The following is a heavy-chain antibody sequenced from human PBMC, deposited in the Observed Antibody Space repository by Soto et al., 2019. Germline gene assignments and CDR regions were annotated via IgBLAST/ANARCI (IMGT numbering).Heavy chain of an antibody. CDR1: GYTFTSYC. CDR2: INAYSTYT. J-gene: IGHJ5*02. D-gene: IGHD3-22*01. Sequence: ASVKVSCKASGYTFTSYCFSWVRQAPGQGLEWMGWINAYSTYTDYAQNLQGRVTMTTDRSTSTAYMELRSLRSDDTAVYYCARDDSSGPGRFDPWGQGTLVTVSS. CDR3: ARDDSSGPGRFDP. V-gene: IGHV1-18*01.